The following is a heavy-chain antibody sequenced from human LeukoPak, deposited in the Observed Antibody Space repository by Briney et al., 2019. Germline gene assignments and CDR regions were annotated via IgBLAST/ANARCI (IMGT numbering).Heavy chain of an antibody. V-gene: IGHV3-74*01. CDR1: GFSFSSFW. Sequence: GGSLTLSCVASGFSFSSFWMHWVRQPPGEGLVWVARINSDGSSTTYADSVKGRFTISRDNTKNTLYLQMNSLKAEDTAVYYCSRDRSYTHDYWGQGTLVTVSS. CDR3: SRDRSYTHDY. D-gene: IGHD2-2*02. J-gene: IGHJ4*02. CDR2: INSDGSST.